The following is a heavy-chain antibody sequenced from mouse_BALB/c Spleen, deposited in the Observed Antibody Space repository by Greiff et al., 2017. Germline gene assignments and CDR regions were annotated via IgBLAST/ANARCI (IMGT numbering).Heavy chain of an antibody. CDR1: GYSFTGYF. CDR3: GRDAYDYGHYFDY. Sequence: EVKLVESGPELVKPGASVKISCKASGYSFTGYFMNWVKQSHGKSLEWIGRINPYNGDTFYNQKFKGKATLTVDKSSSTAHMELLSLTSEDSAVYDCGRDAYDYGHYFDYWGQGTTLTVSS. CDR2: INPYNGDT. J-gene: IGHJ2*01. D-gene: IGHD2-4*01. V-gene: IGHV1-37*01.